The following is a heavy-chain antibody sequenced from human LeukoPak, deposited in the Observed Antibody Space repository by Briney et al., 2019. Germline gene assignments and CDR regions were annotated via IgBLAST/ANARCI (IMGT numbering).Heavy chain of an antibody. D-gene: IGHD5-18*01. J-gene: IGHJ6*03. V-gene: IGHV3-48*03. Sequence: GGSLGLSCAASGFTFSSYEMNWVRQAPGKGLEWVSYITSSGSTIYYADSVKGRFTISRDNAKNTLYLQMNTLRAEDTAVYYCAKASRFGYSYGPREYFYYMDVWGKGTTVTISS. CDR1: GFTFSSYE. CDR3: AKASRFGYSYGPREYFYYMDV. CDR2: ITSSGSTI.